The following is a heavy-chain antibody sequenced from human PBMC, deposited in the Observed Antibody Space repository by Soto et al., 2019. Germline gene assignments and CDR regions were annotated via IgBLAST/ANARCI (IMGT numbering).Heavy chain of an antibody. D-gene: IGHD7-27*01. CDR2: IYYNGDT. J-gene: IGHJ4*02. Sequence: QVQLQESGPGLVKPSQTLSLTCTVSGGSISSGGYYWSWIRQHPGKGLEWIGYIYYNGDTYYNPSLKSRVSISIDTSKNQFSLWLTSVTAADTAVYYCARSHRDNWGSPDHFDYWGQGTLVTVSS. V-gene: IGHV4-31*03. CDR1: GGSISSGGYY. CDR3: ARSHRDNWGSPDHFDY.